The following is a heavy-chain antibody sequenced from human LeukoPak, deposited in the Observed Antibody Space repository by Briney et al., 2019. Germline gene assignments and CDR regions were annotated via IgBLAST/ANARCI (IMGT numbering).Heavy chain of an antibody. V-gene: IGHV1-18*04. D-gene: IGHD6-19*01. CDR3: ARDSAVAGRIDAFDI. Sequence: GASVKVSCKASGYTFTGYYMHWVRQAPGQGLEWMGWISAYNGNTNYAQKLQGRVTMTTDTSTSTAYMELRSLRSDDTAVYYCARDSAVAGRIDAFDIWGQGTMVTVSS. CDR2: ISAYNGNT. CDR1: GYTFTGYY. J-gene: IGHJ3*02.